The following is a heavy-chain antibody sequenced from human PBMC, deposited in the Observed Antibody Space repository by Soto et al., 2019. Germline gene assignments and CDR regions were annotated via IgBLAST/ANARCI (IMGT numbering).Heavy chain of an antibody. Sequence: QVQLVQSGAEVKMPGSSVRVSCKASGGSFSKYGISWVRQAPGQGLEWMGGIIPMFGIGNYAEKFLGRVTITADESTSTSHMALSSLRSEDTAVYFCARGYRESYFYAMDVWGQGTTVTVSS. J-gene: IGHJ6*02. CDR3: ARGYRESYFYAMDV. D-gene: IGHD1-26*01. V-gene: IGHV1-69*01. CDR1: GGSFSKYG. CDR2: IIPMFGIG.